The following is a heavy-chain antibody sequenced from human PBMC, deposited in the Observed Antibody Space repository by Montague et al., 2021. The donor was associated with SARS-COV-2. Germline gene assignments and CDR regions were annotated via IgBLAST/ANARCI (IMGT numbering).Heavy chain of an antibody. D-gene: IGHD2-2*01. Sequence: SETLSLTCAVSVGSGSNELWRWTGEHPSEGQAPMWVVYRRGTAINNPYVKSGVTISEDTSKNQFYLRLNSVTAAATAVYYCARGRRAVVVPGAGPAGRAFDIWGQGTLVTVSS. CDR3: ARGRRAVVVPGAGPAGRAFDI. J-gene: IGHJ3*02. V-gene: IGHV4-34*01. CDR2: VYRRGTA. CDR1: VGSGSNEL.